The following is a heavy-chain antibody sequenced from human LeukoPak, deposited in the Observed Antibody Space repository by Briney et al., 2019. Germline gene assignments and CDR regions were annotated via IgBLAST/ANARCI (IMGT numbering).Heavy chain of an antibody. D-gene: IGHD5-12*01. CDR2: ISWNSGSI. Sequence: GRSLRLSCAASGFTFDDYAMHWVRQAPGKGLEWVSGISWNSGSIGYADSVKGRFTISRDNAKNSLYLQMNSLSAEDTALYYCXXXXXXXXXSGNTFDYWGQGTLVTVSS. J-gene: IGHJ4*02. CDR1: GFTFDDYA. CDR3: XXXXXXXXXSGNTFDY. V-gene: IGHV3-9*01.